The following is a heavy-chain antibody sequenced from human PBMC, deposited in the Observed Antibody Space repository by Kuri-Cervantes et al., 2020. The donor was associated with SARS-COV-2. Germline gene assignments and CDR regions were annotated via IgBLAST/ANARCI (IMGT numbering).Heavy chain of an antibody. D-gene: IGHD2-21*01. CDR2: ISFDGKNK. V-gene: IGHV3-30*18. CDR3: AKDRAGVQDF. CDR1: GFNFSRID. J-gene: IGHJ4*02. Sequence: GGSLRLSCATSGFNFSRIDMHWIRQAPGKGLEWVAVISFDGKNKNCVASGKGRFTISRDNSQNILYLQMKGLRSEDTAIYYCAKDRAGVQDFWGQGTLVTVSS.